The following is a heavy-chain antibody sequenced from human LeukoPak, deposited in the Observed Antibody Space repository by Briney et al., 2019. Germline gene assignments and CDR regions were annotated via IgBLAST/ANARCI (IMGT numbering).Heavy chain of an antibody. CDR1: GFTFSSYS. Sequence: PGGSPRLSCAASGFTFSSYSMNWVRQAPGKGLERVSSISSSSSYIYYADSVKGRFTISRDNAKNSLYLQMNSLRAEDTAVYYCARDLGLRGIVGEGDYWGQGTLVTVSS. V-gene: IGHV3-21*01. D-gene: IGHD3-16*01. CDR3: ARDLGLRGIVGEGDY. CDR2: ISSSSSYI. J-gene: IGHJ4*02.